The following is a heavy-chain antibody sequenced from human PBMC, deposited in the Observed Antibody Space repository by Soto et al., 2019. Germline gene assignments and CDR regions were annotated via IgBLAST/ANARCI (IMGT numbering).Heavy chain of an antibody. CDR3: ARPELLYYYYYYMDV. J-gene: IGHJ6*03. D-gene: IGHD1-7*01. Sequence: EVQLVESGGGLVKPGGSLRLSCAASGFTFSSYSMNWVRQARGKGLEWVSSISSSSSYIYYADSVKGRFTISRDNAKNSLYLQMNSLRAEDTAVYYCARPELLYYYYYYMDVWGKGTTVTVSS. CDR1: GFTFSSYS. CDR2: ISSSSSYI. V-gene: IGHV3-21*01.